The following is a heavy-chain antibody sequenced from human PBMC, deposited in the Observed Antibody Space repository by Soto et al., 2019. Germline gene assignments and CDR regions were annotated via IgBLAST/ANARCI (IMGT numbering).Heavy chain of an antibody. J-gene: IGHJ6*02. V-gene: IGHV4-4*02. CDR2: IYHSGST. CDR1: SGSISSSNW. Sequence: SETLSLTCAVSSGSISSSNWWSWVRQPPGKGLEWIGEIYHSGSTNYNPSLKSRVTISVDKSKNQFSLKLSSVTAADTAVYYCARHRPGVLYYGMDVWGQGTTVTVSS. CDR3: ARHRPGVLYYGMDV. D-gene: IGHD3-10*01.